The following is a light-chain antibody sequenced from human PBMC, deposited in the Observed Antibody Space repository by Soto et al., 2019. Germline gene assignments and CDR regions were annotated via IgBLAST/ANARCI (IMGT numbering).Light chain of an antibody. CDR2: DAS. Sequence: EILITQSPATMSVSHRESDAVSFRASQSIASNLAWYQQKPGQAARLLIYDASSRANGIPARFSGSVSGTEFTLTLSSMQSEDFAVYYCQQYNNWPPITFGQGTRLE. CDR1: QSIASN. J-gene: IGKJ5*01. V-gene: IGKV3-15*01. CDR3: QQYNNWPPIT.